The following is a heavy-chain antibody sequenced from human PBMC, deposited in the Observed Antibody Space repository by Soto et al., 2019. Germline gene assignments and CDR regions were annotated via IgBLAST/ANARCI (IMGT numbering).Heavy chain of an antibody. CDR1: GFTFSSYG. J-gene: IGHJ6*02. Sequence: QVQLVESGGGVVQPGRSLRLSCAASGFTFSSYGMHWVRQAPGKGLEWVAVISYDGSNKHYADSVKGRFTISRDNSKNTLYLQMNSLRAEDTAVYYCAKSPGGGDAGGGMDVWGQGTTVTVSS. CDR3: AKSPGGGDAGGGMDV. D-gene: IGHD4-17*01. V-gene: IGHV3-30*18. CDR2: ISYDGSNK.